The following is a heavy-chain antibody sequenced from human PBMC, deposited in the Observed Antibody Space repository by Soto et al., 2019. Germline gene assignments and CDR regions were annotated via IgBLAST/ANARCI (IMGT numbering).Heavy chain of an antibody. V-gene: IGHV4-39*01. CDR2: IYYSGST. Sequence: NPSETLSLTCTVSGGSISSSSYYWGWIRQPPGKGLEWIGSIYYSGSTYYNPSLKSRVTISVDTSKNQFSLKLSSVTAADTAVYYCARLVDVLLWFGELLGYFDYWGQGTLVTVSS. CDR3: ARLVDVLLWFGELLGYFDY. D-gene: IGHD3-10*01. CDR1: GGSISSSSYY. J-gene: IGHJ4*02.